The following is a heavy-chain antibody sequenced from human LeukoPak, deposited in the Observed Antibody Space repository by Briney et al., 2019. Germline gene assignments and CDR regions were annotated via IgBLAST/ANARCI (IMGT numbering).Heavy chain of an antibody. J-gene: IGHJ4*02. CDR3: AKDNRDEYYFDY. Sequence: GGSLRLSCAASGFTFSSYWMPWVRQAPGKGLVWVSRINSDGSSTSYADSVKGRFTISRDNSKNTLYLQMNSLRAEDTAVYYCAKDNRDEYYFDYWGQGTLVTVSS. D-gene: IGHD3-10*01. CDR2: INSDGSST. CDR1: GFTFSSYW. V-gene: IGHV3-74*01.